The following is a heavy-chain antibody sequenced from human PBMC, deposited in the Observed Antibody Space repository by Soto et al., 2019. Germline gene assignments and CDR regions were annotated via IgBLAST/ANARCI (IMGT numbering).Heavy chain of an antibody. CDR3: AKDGRDYGGSGHGYFDL. CDR1: GFTFTTYC. J-gene: IGHJ2*01. D-gene: IGHD4-17*01. Sequence: EVQVLESGGGLVQPGGSLRLSCAASGFTFTTYCMAWVRQAPGKGLEWVTAISGSGGRTDYADSVKGRFTISRDNSMNPLYLQMNSLRAEDTAVYYCAKDGRDYGGSGHGYFDLWGRGTLVTVSA. V-gene: IGHV3-23*01. CDR2: ISGSGGRT.